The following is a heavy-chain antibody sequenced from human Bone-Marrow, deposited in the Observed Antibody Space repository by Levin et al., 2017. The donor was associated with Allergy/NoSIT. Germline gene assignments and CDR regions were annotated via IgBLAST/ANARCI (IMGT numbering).Heavy chain of an antibody. CDR2: IYTDGSST. D-gene: IGHD4-17*01. CDR3: TRGATLGGDGDYGPDH. Sequence: GGSLRLSCVASGFTFSSHWMQWVRQAPGKGLVWISRIYTDGSSTNHADFVKGRFTISRDNARNTLYLQMNSLRGEDTAIYYCTRGATLGGDGDYGPDHWGQGTLVTVSS. J-gene: IGHJ4*02. CDR1: GFTFSSHW. V-gene: IGHV3-74*01.